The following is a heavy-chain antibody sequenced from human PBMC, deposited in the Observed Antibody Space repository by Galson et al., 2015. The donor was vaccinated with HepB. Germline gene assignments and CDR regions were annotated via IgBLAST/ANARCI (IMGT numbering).Heavy chain of an antibody. D-gene: IGHD3-22*01. Sequence: SVKVSCKASGGTFSSYAISWVRQAPGQGLEWMGGIIPILGTANYAQKFQGRVTITADESTSTAYMELSSLRSEDTAVYYCARDVGVDYYDSSGYYYGDAFDIWGQGTMVTVSS. CDR1: GGTFSSYA. CDR2: IIPILGTA. V-gene: IGHV1-69*13. J-gene: IGHJ3*02. CDR3: ARDVGVDYYDSSGYYYGDAFDI.